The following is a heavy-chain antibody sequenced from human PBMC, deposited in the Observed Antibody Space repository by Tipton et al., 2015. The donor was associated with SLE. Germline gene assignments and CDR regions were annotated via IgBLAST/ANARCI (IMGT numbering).Heavy chain of an antibody. Sequence: TLSLTCTVSGGSMRNYYWSWIRQPPGKGLEWIGYIYYSGSTNYNPSLQSRVSMSVDTSENQFSLNVSSVTAADTAVYYCTRHLLTPSDKHDALQIWGQGTKVAVSS. CDR2: IYYSGST. CDR3: TRHLLTPSDKHDALQI. CDR1: GGSMRNYY. V-gene: IGHV4-59*07. D-gene: IGHD3-9*01. J-gene: IGHJ3*02.